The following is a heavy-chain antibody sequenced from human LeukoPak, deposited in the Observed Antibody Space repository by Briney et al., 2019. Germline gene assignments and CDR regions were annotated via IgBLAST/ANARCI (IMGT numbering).Heavy chain of an antibody. CDR1: GYTFTSHG. V-gene: IGHV1-18*01. CDR3: ARQRQYYDILTGYYLMDFDY. J-gene: IGHJ4*02. D-gene: IGHD3-9*01. CDR2: ISAYNGNT. Sequence: ASVKVSCKASGYTFTSHGISWVRQAPGQGLEWMGWISAYNGNTNYAQKLQGRVTMTTDTSTSTAYMELRSLRSDDTAVYYCARQRQYYDILTGYYLMDFDYWGQGTLVTVSS.